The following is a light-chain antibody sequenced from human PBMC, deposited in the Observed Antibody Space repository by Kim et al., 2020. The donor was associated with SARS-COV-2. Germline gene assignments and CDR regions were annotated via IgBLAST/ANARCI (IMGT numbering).Light chain of an antibody. CDR3: QTWGTGSRGV. J-gene: IGLJ2*01. CDR2: LNSDGSH. CDR1: SGPSSYA. V-gene: IGLV4-69*01. Sequence: VKLTCTRSSGPSSYAIAWHQQQPEKGPRYLMKLNSDGSHSKGDGIPDRFSGSSSGAERYLTISSLQSEDEADYYCQTWGTGSRGVFGGGTQLTVL.